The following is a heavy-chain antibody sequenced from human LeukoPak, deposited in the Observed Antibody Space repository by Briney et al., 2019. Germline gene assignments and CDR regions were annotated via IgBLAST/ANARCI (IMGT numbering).Heavy chain of an antibody. Sequence: GGSLRLSCAASGFTFSSYAMHWVRQAPGKGLEWVAVISYDGSNKYYADSVKGRFTISRDNSKNTLYLQMNSLRAEDTAVYYCARDSRSPDYGDWGGYFDYWGQGTLVTVSS. J-gene: IGHJ4*02. D-gene: IGHD4-17*01. CDR1: GFTFSSYA. CDR2: ISYDGSNK. V-gene: IGHV3-30-3*01. CDR3: ARDSRSPDYGDWGGYFDY.